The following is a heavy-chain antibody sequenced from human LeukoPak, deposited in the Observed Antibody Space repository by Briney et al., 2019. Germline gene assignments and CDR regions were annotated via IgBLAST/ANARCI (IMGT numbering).Heavy chain of an antibody. D-gene: IGHD3-22*01. Sequence: GGSPRLSCAASGFTFSSYWMSWVRQAPGKGLEWVANIKQDGSEKYYVDSVKGRFTISRDNAKNSLYLQMNSLRAEDTAVYYCARAYYYDSSGYGFDYWGQGTLVTVSS. CDR2: IKQDGSEK. CDR1: GFTFSSYW. V-gene: IGHV3-7*04. CDR3: ARAYYYDSSGYGFDY. J-gene: IGHJ4*02.